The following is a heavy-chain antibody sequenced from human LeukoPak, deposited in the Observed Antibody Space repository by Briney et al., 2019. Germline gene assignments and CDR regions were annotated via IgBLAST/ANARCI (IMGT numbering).Heavy chain of an antibody. Sequence: ASVKVSCKASGYTFTSYGISWVRHAPGQGLEWMGWMSSYNGNTIYAQKIQGRVTMCTDTSTGIAYMELRSMRSDDTAVYYCASRVAVARRDAFDIWGQGTIVTVSS. D-gene: IGHD6-19*01. CDR3: ASRVAVARRDAFDI. CDR1: GYTFTSYG. CDR2: MSSYNGNT. J-gene: IGHJ3*02. V-gene: IGHV1-18*01.